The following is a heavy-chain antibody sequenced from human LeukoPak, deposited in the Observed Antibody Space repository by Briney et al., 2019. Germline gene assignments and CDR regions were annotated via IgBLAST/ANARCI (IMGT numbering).Heavy chain of an antibody. CDR2: MDPNSGNT. Sequence: GASVKVSCKASGYTFTSYDINWVRQATGQGLEWMGWMDPNSGNTGYAQKFQGRVTMTRNTSISTAYMELSSLRSEDTAVYYCARILGYSSSWRFDPWGQGTLVTVSS. D-gene: IGHD6-13*01. CDR1: GYTFTSYD. J-gene: IGHJ5*02. CDR3: ARILGYSSSWRFDP. V-gene: IGHV1-8*01.